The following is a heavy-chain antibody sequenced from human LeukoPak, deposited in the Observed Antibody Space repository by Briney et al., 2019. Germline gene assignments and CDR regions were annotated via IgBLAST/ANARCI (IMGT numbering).Heavy chain of an antibody. CDR2: ISGSGGST. V-gene: IGHV3-23*01. D-gene: IGHD1-26*01. J-gene: IGHJ4*02. Sequence: GGSLRLSCAASGFNFSSYAMSWVRQAPGKWLQLVSDISGSGGSTYYADSVKGRFTVSRDNSKNTLYLQMNSLRAEDTAVYYCAISRYSGSYPFDYWGQGTLVTVSS. CDR3: AISRYSGSYPFDY. CDR1: GFNFSSYA.